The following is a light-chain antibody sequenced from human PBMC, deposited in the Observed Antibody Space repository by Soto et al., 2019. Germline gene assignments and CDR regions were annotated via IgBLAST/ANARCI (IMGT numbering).Light chain of an antibody. J-gene: IGLJ1*01. V-gene: IGLV1-40*01. CDR2: GNN. CDR3: QSYDRSLSGRV. Sequence: QAVVTQPPSVSGAPGQRVTISCTGSSSNIGAGYDVHWYQQLPGTAPKLLIYGNNNRPSGVPDRFSGSKSGTSASLAITRLQAEDEADYYCQSYDRSLSGRVFGTGTKVTVL. CDR1: SSNIGAGYD.